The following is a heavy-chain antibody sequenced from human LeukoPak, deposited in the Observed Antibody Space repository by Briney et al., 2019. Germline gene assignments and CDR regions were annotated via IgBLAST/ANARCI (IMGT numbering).Heavy chain of an antibody. CDR1: GFTFSSYG. CDR2: ISYDGSNK. CDR3: AKVGGPRITMVRGGHYMDV. D-gene: IGHD3-10*01. V-gene: IGHV3-30*18. J-gene: IGHJ6*03. Sequence: GGSLRLSCAASGFTFSSYGMHWVRQAPGKGLEWVAVISYDGSNKYYADSVKGRFTISRDNSKNTLYLQMNSLRAEDTAVYYCAKVGGPRITMVRGGHYMDVWGKGTTVTISS.